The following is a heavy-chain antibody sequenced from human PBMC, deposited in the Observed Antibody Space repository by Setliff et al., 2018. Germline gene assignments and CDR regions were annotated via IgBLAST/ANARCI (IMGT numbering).Heavy chain of an antibody. J-gene: IGHJ6*03. V-gene: IGHV1-69*05. CDR1: GGTFSSYG. CDR2: TIPIFGST. Sequence: GASVKVSCKASGGTFSSYGISWVQQAPGQGLEWMGGTIPIFGSTNYAQKFQDRVTIITDESTSTAYMELRSLRTEDTAVYYCAREGVDTRSSTDYRYYMDVWGKGTTVTVSS. CDR3: AREGVDTRSSTDYRYYMDV. D-gene: IGHD5-18*01.